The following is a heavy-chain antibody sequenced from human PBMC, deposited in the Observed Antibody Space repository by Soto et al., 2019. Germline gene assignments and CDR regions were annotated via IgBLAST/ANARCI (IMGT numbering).Heavy chain of an antibody. Sequence: SGPTLVNPTQTRTLTCTFSGFSLSTSGMCVSWIRQPPGKALEWLARIDWDDDKYYSTSLKTRLTISKDTSKNQAVLTMTNMDPVDTATYYCARIRAAAGNWFDPWGQGTLVTVSS. D-gene: IGHD6-13*01. J-gene: IGHJ5*02. CDR3: ARIRAAAGNWFDP. V-gene: IGHV2-70*11. CDR2: IDWDDDK. CDR1: GFSLSTSGMC.